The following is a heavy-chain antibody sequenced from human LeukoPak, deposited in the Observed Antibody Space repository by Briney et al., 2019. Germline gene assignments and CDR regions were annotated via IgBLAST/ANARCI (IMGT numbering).Heavy chain of an antibody. Sequence: ASVKVSCTVSGYTLTELSMHWVRQAPGKGLEWMGGFDPEDGETIYAQKFQDRVTMTTDISTSTAYMELRSLRSDDTAVYYCARVAQHRYYYDSSAFRYYFDYWGQGTLVTVSS. D-gene: IGHD3-22*01. CDR3: ARVAQHRYYYDSSAFRYYFDY. CDR2: FDPEDGET. CDR1: GYTLTELS. J-gene: IGHJ4*02. V-gene: IGHV1-24*01.